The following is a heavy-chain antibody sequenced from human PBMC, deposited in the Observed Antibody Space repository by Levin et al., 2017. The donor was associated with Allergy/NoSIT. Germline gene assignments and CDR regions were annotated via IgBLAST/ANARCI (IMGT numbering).Heavy chain of an antibody. V-gene: IGHV1-46*01. CDR2: IRPSSGAT. J-gene: IGHJ4*02. Sequence: GASVKVSCRASGYIFTSYYIHWVRQAPGQGLEWMGIIRPSSGATTYTQRFQGRVTMTRDTSTSTAYMELSSLRSEDTAVYYCAREGPETFNFDYWGQGTPVTVSS. CDR3: AREGPETFNFDY. D-gene: IGHD2/OR15-2a*01. CDR1: GYIFTSYY.